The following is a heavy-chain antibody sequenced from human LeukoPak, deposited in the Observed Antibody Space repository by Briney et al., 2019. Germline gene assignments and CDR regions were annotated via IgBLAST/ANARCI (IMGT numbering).Heavy chain of an antibody. D-gene: IGHD2-15*01. Sequence: SETLSLTCAVYGGSLSDHYWSWFRQPPGKGLEWIGEINPRGSTIYNPSLKSRVTISVDTSKNQFSLNQSSVTAADTAVYYCAREPGYCSGGSCYGGWFDPWGQGTLVTVSS. CDR3: AREPGYCSGGSCYGGWFDP. CDR1: GGSLSDHY. J-gene: IGHJ5*02. V-gene: IGHV4-34*01. CDR2: INPRGST.